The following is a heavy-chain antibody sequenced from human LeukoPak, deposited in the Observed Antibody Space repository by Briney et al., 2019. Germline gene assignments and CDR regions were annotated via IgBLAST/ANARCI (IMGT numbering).Heavy chain of an antibody. Sequence: GASVKVSCKVSVYTLTELSIHWVRQAPGKGLEWMGRFYPEDAETIYAQKFQGRVTMTEDTSTDTAYMELSSLKSDDTAVYYCATGGSLIVGETGFDYWGQGTLVTVSS. CDR3: ATGGSLIVGETGFDY. D-gene: IGHD1-26*01. CDR1: VYTLTELS. CDR2: FYPEDAET. V-gene: IGHV1-24*01. J-gene: IGHJ4*02.